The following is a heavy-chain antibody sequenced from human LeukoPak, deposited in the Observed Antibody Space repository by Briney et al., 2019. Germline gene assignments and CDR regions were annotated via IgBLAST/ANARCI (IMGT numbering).Heavy chain of an antibody. D-gene: IGHD4/OR15-4a*01. J-gene: IGHJ4*02. CDR2: IYSDNT. CDR3: ARRAGAYSHPYDY. V-gene: IGHV3-53*01. CDR1: GFTFSSNS. Sequence: GGSLRLSCTVSGFTFSSNSMSWVRQAPGKGLEWVSFIYSDNTHYSYSVKGRFTISRDNSNNTLYLQMNSLRAEDTAVYYCARRAGAYSHPYDYWGQGTLVTVSS.